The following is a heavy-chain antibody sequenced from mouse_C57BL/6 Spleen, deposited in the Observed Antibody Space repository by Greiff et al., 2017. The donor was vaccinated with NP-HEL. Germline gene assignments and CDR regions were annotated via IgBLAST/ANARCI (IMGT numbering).Heavy chain of an antibody. D-gene: IGHD2-4*01. J-gene: IGHJ1*03. CDR3: IYYDYDDWYFDV. V-gene: IGHV1-50*01. CDR2: IDPSDSYT. CDR1: GYTFTSYW. Sequence: QVQLQQPGAELVKPGASVKLSCKASGYTFTSYWMQWVKQRPGQGLEWIGEIDPSDSYTNYNQKFKGKATLTVDTSSSTAYMQLSSLTSEDSAVYYCIYYDYDDWYFDVWGTGTTVTVSS.